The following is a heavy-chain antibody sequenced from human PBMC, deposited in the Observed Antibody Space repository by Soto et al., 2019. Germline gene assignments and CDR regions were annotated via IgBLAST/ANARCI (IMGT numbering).Heavy chain of an antibody. V-gene: IGHV4-34*01. CDR3: ADVAAAVKALNCFDL. CDR1: GGSFCGYY. CDR2: INHSGST. Sequence: SETLSLTCAVYGGSFCGYYWSWIRQPPGKGLEWIGEINHSGSTNYNPSLKSRVTISVDTSKNQFSLKLSSVTAADTAVYYCADVAAAVKALNCFDLWGQGTLVTVSS. J-gene: IGHJ5*02. D-gene: IGHD6-13*01.